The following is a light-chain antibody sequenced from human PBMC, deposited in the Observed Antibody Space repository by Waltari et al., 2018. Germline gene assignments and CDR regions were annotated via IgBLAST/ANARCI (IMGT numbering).Light chain of an antibody. Sequence: QSALTQPASVAGSPGQAITISCTGTSGDVGVLDYVSWYQQHPVKAPKLVIYDVTNRPSGISDRFSGSKSGTTASLSISGLQAEDEADYFCSSWTTSDTRKVIFGGGTKLTVL. J-gene: IGLJ2*01. CDR1: SGDVGVLDY. CDR2: DVT. CDR3: SSWTTSDTRKVI. V-gene: IGLV2-14*03.